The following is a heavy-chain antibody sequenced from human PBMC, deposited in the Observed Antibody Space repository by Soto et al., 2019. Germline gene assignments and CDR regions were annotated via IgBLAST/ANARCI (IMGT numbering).Heavy chain of an antibody. J-gene: IGHJ4*02. CDR2: VASDGSNQ. D-gene: IGHD1-26*01. CDR3: ARDLSTGSDTAY. V-gene: IGHV3-30-3*01. CDR1: GFAFSNYA. Sequence: QVHLVESGGGVVQPGRSLRLSCAASGFAFSNYAMHWFRQAPGKGLEWVAVVASDGSNQIYADSVKGRFTISRDNSKNTLYLQMNSLRAEDTAVYYCARDLSTGSDTAYWGQGTLVTVSS.